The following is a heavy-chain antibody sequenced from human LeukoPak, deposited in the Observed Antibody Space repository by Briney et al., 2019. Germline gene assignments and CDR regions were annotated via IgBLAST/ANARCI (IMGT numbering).Heavy chain of an antibody. Sequence: SGGSLRLSCAASGFTFSSYAMTWVRQGPGKGLEWVSAISDSGAGTYYADSVKGRFTISRDNSKNTLYLQMNSLRVEDTAVYYCARRPFGADYWGQGTLVTVSS. V-gene: IGHV3-23*01. J-gene: IGHJ4*02. CDR3: ARRPFGADY. CDR1: GFTFSSYA. D-gene: IGHD3-10*01. CDR2: ISDSGAGT.